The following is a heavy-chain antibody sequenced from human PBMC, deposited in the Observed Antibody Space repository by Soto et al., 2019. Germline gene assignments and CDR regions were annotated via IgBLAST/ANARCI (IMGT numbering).Heavy chain of an antibody. J-gene: IGHJ4*02. D-gene: IGHD5-12*01. Sequence: QVQLQESGPGLVKPSQTLSLPCSVSGGSISSGLYYWSWIRQHPGKGLEWVGYIYYSGSTYYNPYPQSRVIVSVDTSQTLFSLKLSSLTAADTAVYYCARVRRTTITPKNFGYWCPGTLVTVS. CDR1: GGSISSGLYY. V-gene: IGHV4-31*03. CDR2: IYYSGST. CDR3: ARVRRTTITPKNFGY.